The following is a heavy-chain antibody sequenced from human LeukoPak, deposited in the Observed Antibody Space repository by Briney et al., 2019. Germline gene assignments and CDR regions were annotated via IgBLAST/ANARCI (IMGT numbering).Heavy chain of an antibody. CDR3: ATSRGIVVVVAAIQFDY. V-gene: IGHV1-18*01. Sequence: ASVKVSCKASGYTFTSYGISWVRQAPGQGLEWMGWISAYNGNTNYAQKLQGRVTMTTDTSTSTAYMELSSLRSEDTAAYYCATSRGIVVVVAAIQFDYWGQGTLVTVSS. CDR1: GYTFTSYG. CDR2: ISAYNGNT. D-gene: IGHD2-15*01. J-gene: IGHJ4*02.